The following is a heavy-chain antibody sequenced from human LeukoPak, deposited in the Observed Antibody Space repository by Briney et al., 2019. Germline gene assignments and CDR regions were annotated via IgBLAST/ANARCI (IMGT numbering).Heavy chain of an antibody. V-gene: IGHV4-30-2*01. CDR1: GGSISSGGYS. D-gene: IGHD3-22*01. CDR3: ARSSYYYDSSGYDHFDY. Sequence: SETLSLTCAVSGGSISSGGYSRSWIRQPPGKGLEWIGYIYHSGSTYYNPSLKSRVTISVDRSKNQFSLKLSSVTAADTAVYYCARSSYYYDSSGYDHFDYWGQGTLVTVSS. J-gene: IGHJ4*02. CDR2: IYHSGST.